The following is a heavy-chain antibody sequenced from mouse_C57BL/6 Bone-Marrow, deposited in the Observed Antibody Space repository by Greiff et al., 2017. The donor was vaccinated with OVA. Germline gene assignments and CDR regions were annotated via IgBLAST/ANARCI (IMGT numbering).Heavy chain of an antibody. J-gene: IGHJ2*01. D-gene: IGHD1-1*01. Sequence: VQLQQSGAELARPGASVKMSCKASGYTFTSYTMHWVKQRPGQGLEWIGYINPSSGYTKYNQKFKDKATLTADKSSSTAYMQLSSLTSEDSAVYFCARRRVYYGSSLYYFDYWGQGTTLTVSS. CDR1: GYTFTSYT. V-gene: IGHV1-4*01. CDR3: ARRRVYYGSSLYYFDY. CDR2: INPSSGYT.